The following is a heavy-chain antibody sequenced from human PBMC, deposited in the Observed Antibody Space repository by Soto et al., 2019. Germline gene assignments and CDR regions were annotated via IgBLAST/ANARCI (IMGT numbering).Heavy chain of an antibody. CDR3: ASGYSSGPGHY. Sequence: GGSLRLSCAASGFTFSSYAMHWVRQAPGKGLEWVAVISYDGSNKYYADSVKGRFTIPRDNSKNTLYLQMNSLRAEDTAVYYCASGYSSGPGHYWGQGTLVTVSS. V-gene: IGHV3-30-3*01. CDR2: ISYDGSNK. D-gene: IGHD6-19*01. J-gene: IGHJ4*02. CDR1: GFTFSSYA.